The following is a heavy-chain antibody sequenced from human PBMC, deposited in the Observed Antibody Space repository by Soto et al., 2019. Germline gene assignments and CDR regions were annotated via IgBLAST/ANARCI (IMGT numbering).Heavy chain of an antibody. D-gene: IGHD4-4*01. CDR2: IYWDDDK. V-gene: IGHV2-5*02. CDR1: GFSLSTSGVG. Sequence: QITLKESGPTLVKPTQTLTLTCAFSGFSLSTSGVGVGWIRQPPGKALECLAVIYWDDDKRYSPSLKTRLTISKNTSKHQVILTMTEIDPADTATYCCAQRCGCNSHFDYWGQGTLVTVSS. CDR3: AQRCGCNSHFDY. J-gene: IGHJ4*02.